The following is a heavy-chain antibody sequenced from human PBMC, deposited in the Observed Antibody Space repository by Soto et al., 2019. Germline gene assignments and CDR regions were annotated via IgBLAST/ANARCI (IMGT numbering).Heavy chain of an antibody. CDR3: ARAYFPYYDILTGYYPFDS. CDR2: IWYDGSNK. J-gene: IGHJ4*02. D-gene: IGHD3-9*01. CDR1: GFTFSSYG. V-gene: IGHV3-33*01. Sequence: GGSLRLSCAASGFTFSSYGMHWVRQAPGKGLEWVAVIWYDGSNKYYADSVKGRFTISRDNSKNTLYLQMNSLRAEDTAVYYCARAYFPYYDILTGYYPFDSWGQGTLVTSPQ.